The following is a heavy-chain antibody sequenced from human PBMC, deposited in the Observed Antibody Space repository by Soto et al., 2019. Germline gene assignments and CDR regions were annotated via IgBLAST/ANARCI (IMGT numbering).Heavy chain of an antibody. CDR2: IYYSGST. Sequence: QLQLQESGPGLVKPSETLSLTCTVSGGSISSSSYYWGWIRQPPGKGLEWIGSIYYSGSTYYNPSLKSRVTISVDTSKNQFSLKLSSVTAADTAVYYCASVPGYSSGWYLRDGMDVWGQGTTVTVSS. V-gene: IGHV4-39*01. J-gene: IGHJ6*02. CDR3: ASVPGYSSGWYLRDGMDV. CDR1: GGSISSSSYY. D-gene: IGHD6-19*01.